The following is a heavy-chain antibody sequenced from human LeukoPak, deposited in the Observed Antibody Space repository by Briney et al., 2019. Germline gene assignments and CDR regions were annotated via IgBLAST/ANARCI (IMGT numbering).Heavy chain of an antibody. CDR2: IYYSEST. CDR1: GGSISSSSYY. CDR3: ARVVTIFGALAFFDY. J-gene: IGHJ4*02. Sequence: SETLSLTCTVSGGSISSSSYYWGWIRQPPGKGLEWIGSIYYSESTYYNPSLKSRVTISVDTSKNQFSLKLSSVTAADTAVYYCARVVTIFGALAFFDYWGQGTLVTVSS. V-gene: IGHV4-39*07. D-gene: IGHD3-3*01.